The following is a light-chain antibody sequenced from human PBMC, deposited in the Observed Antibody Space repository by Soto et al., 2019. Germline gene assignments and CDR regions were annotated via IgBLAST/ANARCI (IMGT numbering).Light chain of an antibody. CDR2: EGS. CDR3: CSYAGSRTFV. V-gene: IGLV2-23*01. CDR1: SSDVGSYNL. J-gene: IGLJ1*01. Sequence: QSVLTQPASVSGSPGQSITISCTGTSSDVGSYNLVSWYQQHPGKAPKLMIYEGSKRPSGVSNRFSGSKSGNTASLTISGLQAEDEADYYFCSYAGSRTFVYGTGTKVTVL.